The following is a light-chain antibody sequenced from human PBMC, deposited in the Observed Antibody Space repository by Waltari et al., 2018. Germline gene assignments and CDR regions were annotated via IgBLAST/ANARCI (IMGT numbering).Light chain of an antibody. Sequence: HSVLTQPPSVSGAPGQRVTIPCTGSGSNIGAGYDVNWYQQLPRAAPKLLIYGSTTRPLGVPDRFFGSTSGTSASLTITGLQAEDEADYYCQSYDTSLSVVFGGGTKLTVL. J-gene: IGLJ3*02. CDR3: QSYDTSLSVV. V-gene: IGLV1-40*01. CDR1: GSNIGAGYD. CDR2: GST.